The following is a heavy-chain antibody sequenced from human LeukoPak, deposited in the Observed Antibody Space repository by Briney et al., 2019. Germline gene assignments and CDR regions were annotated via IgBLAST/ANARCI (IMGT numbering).Heavy chain of an antibody. CDR1: GGSISSGYY. CDR3: ARDSTFLEAMVQYYYYYGMDV. V-gene: IGHV4-38-2*02. Sequence: PSQTLSLTCTVSGGSISSGYYWGWIRQPPGKGLEWIGSIYHSGSTYYNPSLKSRVTISVDTSKNQFSLKLSSVTAADTAVYYCARDSTFLEAMVQYYYYYGMDVWGQGTTVTVSS. CDR2: IYHSGST. D-gene: IGHD5-18*01. J-gene: IGHJ6*02.